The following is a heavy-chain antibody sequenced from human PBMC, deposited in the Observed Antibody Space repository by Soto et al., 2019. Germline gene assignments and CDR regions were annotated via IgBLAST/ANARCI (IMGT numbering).Heavy chain of an antibody. J-gene: IGHJ6*02. V-gene: IGHV3-30-3*01. CDR3: ARESVVVVPAVYYYGMDV. CDR2: ISYDGSNK. CDR1: GFTFSSYA. D-gene: IGHD2-2*01. Sequence: PGGSLRLSCAASGFTFSSYAMHWVRQAPGKGLEWVAVISYDGSNKYYADSVKGRFTISRDNSKNTLYLQMNSLRAEDTAVYYCARESVVVVPAVYYYGMDVWGQGTTVTVS.